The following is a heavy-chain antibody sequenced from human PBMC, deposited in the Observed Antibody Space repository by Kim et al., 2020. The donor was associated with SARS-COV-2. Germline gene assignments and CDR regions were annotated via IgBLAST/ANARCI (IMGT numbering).Heavy chain of an antibody. D-gene: IGHD6-13*01. V-gene: IGHV3-11*01. CDR1: GFTFSDYY. J-gene: IGHJ6*02. CDR2: ISSSGSTI. CDR3: ARVRGAAGPFYYYYYGMDV. Sequence: GGSLRLSCAASGFTFSDYYMSWIRQAPGKGLEWVSYISSSGSTIYYADSVKGRFTISRDNAKNSLYLQMNSLRAEDTAVYSCARVRGAAGPFYYYYYGMDVWGQGTTVTVSS.